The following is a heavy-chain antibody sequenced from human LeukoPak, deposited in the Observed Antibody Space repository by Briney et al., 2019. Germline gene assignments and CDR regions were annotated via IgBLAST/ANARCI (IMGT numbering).Heavy chain of an antibody. D-gene: IGHD6-13*01. CDR2: ISSSGRTI. CDR3: AREGSSSWYRGRLDY. V-gene: IGHV3-48*03. Sequence: PGGSLRLSCAASGFTFNNYDMNWVRQAPGKGLEWVSYISSSGRTIYYADSVKGRFTISRDNAKNSLYLQMNSLRAEDTAVYYCAREGSSSWYRGRLDYWGQGTLVTVSS. J-gene: IGHJ4*02. CDR1: GFTFNNYD.